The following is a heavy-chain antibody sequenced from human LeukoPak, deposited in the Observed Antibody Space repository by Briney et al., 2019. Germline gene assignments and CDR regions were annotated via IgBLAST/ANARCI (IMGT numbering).Heavy chain of an antibody. Sequence: SETLSLTCTVSGGSISSYYWSWIRQPPGQGLEWIGYIYYSGSTNYNPSLKSRVAISVDTSKNQFPLKLSSVTAADTAVYYCASSVRGAREYYFDYWGQGTLVTVSS. CDR1: GGSISSYY. D-gene: IGHD3-10*01. CDR3: ASSVRGAREYYFDY. CDR2: IYYSGST. V-gene: IGHV4-59*08. J-gene: IGHJ4*02.